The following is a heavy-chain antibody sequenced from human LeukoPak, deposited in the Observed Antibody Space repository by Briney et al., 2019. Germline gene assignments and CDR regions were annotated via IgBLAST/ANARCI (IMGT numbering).Heavy chain of an antibody. CDR2: IKQDVSEK. Sequence: GGSLRLSCAASGFTFSSYWMSWVRQAPGKGLECVANIKQDVSEKYYVDSVKGRFTISRDNAKNTVYLQMNSLRAEDTAVYYCARDYVSGSFGPWGQGTLVTVSS. CDR1: GFTFSSYW. D-gene: IGHD3-10*01. J-gene: IGHJ5*02. CDR3: ARDYVSGSFGP. V-gene: IGHV3-7*01.